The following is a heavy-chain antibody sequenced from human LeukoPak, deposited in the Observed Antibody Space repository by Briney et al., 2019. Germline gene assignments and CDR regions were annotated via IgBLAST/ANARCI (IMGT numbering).Heavy chain of an antibody. CDR2: INAGNGNT. D-gene: IGHD1-26*01. V-gene: IGHV1-3*01. J-gene: IGHJ6*02. CDR3: ASGGGRGATRVFYYYGMDV. Sequence: GASVKVSCKASGYTFTSCAMHWVRQAPGQRLEWMGWINAGNGNTKYSQKFQGRVTITRDTSASTAYMELSSLRSEDTAVYYCASGGGRGATRVFYYYGMDVWGQGTTVTVSS. CDR1: GYTFTSCA.